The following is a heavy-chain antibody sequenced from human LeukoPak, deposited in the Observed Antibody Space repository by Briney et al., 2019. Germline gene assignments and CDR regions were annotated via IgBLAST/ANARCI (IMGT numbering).Heavy chain of an antibody. CDR1: GFTFSSYG. CDR3: AKDSWSYSSSWYGNFDY. V-gene: IGHV3-30*18. J-gene: IGHJ4*02. Sequence: GGSLRLSCAASGFTFSSYGMHWVRQAPGKGLEWVAVISYGGSNKYYADSVKGRFTISRDNSKNTLYLQMNSLRAEDTAVYYCAKDSWSYSSSWYGNFDYWGQGTLVTVSS. D-gene: IGHD6-13*01. CDR2: ISYGGSNK.